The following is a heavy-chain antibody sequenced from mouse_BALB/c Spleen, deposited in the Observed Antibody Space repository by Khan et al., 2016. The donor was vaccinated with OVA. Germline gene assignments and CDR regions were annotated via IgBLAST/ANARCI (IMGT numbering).Heavy chain of an antibody. CDR3: ARSSWYFDV. CDR1: GFSFTGYN. J-gene: IGHJ1*01. Sequence: VRLQQSGPELEKPGASVKISCKASGFSFTGYNMNWVKQSNGKSLEWIGNIDPHYGGISYNQKFKGKATLTVVKSSSTACMQLKSLTSEDSAVYYCARSSWYFDVWGAGTTVTVSS. CDR2: IDPHYGGI. V-gene: IGHV1-39*01.